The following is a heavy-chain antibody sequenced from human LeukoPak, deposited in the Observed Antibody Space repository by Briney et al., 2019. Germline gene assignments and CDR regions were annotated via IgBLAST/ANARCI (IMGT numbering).Heavy chain of an antibody. Sequence: GESLEISCKGSGYSFTSYWIGWLRQMPGKGLEWMGIIYPGDSDTRYSPSFQGQVTISADKSISTAYLQWSSLKASDTAMYYCASRYSSSWGPRDAFDIWGQGTMVTVSS. V-gene: IGHV5-51*01. CDR3: ASRYSSSWGPRDAFDI. J-gene: IGHJ3*02. D-gene: IGHD6-13*01. CDR1: GYSFTSYW. CDR2: IYPGDSDT.